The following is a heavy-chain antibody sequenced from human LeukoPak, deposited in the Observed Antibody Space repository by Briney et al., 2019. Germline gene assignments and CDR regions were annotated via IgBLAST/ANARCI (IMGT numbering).Heavy chain of an antibody. CDR1: GYTFTSYA. CDR2: INTNTGNP. CDR3: ARPLLTGYSRAFDI. J-gene: IGHJ3*02. V-gene: IGHV7-4-1*02. D-gene: IGHD1-14*01. Sequence: GASVKVSCKASGYTFTSYAMNWVRQAPGQGLEWMGWINTNTGNPTYAQGFTGRFVFSLDTSVSTAYLQISSLKAKDTAVYYCARPLLTGYSRAFDIWGQGTMVTVSS.